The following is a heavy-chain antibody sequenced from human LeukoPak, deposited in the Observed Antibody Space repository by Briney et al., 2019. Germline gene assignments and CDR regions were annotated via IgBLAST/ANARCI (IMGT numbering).Heavy chain of an antibody. Sequence: VGSLRLSCAASGFTFSDYALIWVRQAPGKGLEWISAIRGTGGTTYYADSVKGRCTISRDNSRNTVYLQMNSLRAEDTALYFCGKDPNGDYVGAFDFWGPGTMVTVSS. CDR2: IRGTGGTT. CDR3: GKDPNGDYVGAFDF. V-gene: IGHV3-23*01. J-gene: IGHJ3*01. CDR1: GFTFSDYA. D-gene: IGHD4-17*01.